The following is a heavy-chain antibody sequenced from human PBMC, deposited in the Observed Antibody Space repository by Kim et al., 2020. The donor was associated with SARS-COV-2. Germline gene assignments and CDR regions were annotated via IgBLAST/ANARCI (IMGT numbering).Heavy chain of an antibody. CDR3: AKGPNQDYYYGMDV. CDR1: GFTFSSYA. CDR2: ISSGVSST. J-gene: IGHJ6*02. Sequence: GGSLRLSCAASGFTFSSYAMSWVRQAPGKGLEWVSGISSGVSSTFYADSVKGRFTISRDNSKNTLYLQMNSLRAEDTAIYYCAKGPNQDYYYGMDVWGQG. V-gene: IGHV3-23*01.